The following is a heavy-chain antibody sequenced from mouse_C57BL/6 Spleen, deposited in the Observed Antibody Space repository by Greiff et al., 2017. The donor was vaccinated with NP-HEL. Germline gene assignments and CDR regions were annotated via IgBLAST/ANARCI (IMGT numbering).Heavy chain of an antibody. CDR2: IDPSDSYT. D-gene: IGHD1-1*01. CDR3: ARSITTVVAPYYAMDY. J-gene: IGHJ4*01. Sequence: VQLQQPGAELVKPGASVKLSCKASGYTFTSYWMQWVKQRPGQGLEWIGEIDPSDSYTNYNQKFKGQATLTVDTSSSTAYMQLSSLTSEDSAVYYCARSITTVVAPYYAMDYWGQGTSVTVSS. CDR1: GYTFTSYW. V-gene: IGHV1-50*01.